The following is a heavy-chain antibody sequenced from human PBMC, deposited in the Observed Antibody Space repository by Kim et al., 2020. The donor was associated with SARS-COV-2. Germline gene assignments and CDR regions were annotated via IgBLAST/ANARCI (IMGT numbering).Heavy chain of an antibody. CDR2: IYYSGST. D-gene: IGHD3-10*01. Sequence: SETLSLTCTVSGGSISSGGYYWSWIRQHPGKGLEWIGYIYYSGSTYYPSLKSRVTISVDTSKNQFSLKLSSVTAADTAVYYCARDFGWGSPDNWFDPWGQGTLVTVSS. J-gene: IGHJ5*02. V-gene: IGHV4-31*03. CDR3: ARDFGWGSPDNWFDP. CDR1: GGSISSGGYY.